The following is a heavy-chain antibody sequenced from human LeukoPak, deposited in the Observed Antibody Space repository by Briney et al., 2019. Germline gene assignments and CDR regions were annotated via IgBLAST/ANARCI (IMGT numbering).Heavy chain of an antibody. J-gene: IGHJ5*02. V-gene: IGHV4-59*01. CDR2: MYNSGST. Sequence: PSETLSLTCTVSGGSISSYYWSWIRQPPGKGLEWIGYMYNSGSTNYNPSLKRRVTISVDTSKNQLSLKLSSVTAADTAVYYCARVGFWSGYYSWFDPWGQGTLVTVSS. D-gene: IGHD3-3*01. CDR3: ARVGFWSGYYSWFDP. CDR1: GGSISSYY.